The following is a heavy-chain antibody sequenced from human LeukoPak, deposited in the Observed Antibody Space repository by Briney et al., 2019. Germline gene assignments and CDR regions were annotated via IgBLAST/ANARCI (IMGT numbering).Heavy chain of an antibody. V-gene: IGHV4-59*08. CDR1: GGSISTYY. Sequence: SETLSLTCTVPGGSISTYYWSWIRQPPGKGLEWIAYIYYSGATRYNPSLKSRVTISVDTSKNQFSLKLSSVTAADTAVYYCAGQNSYFDSWGQGTLVTVSS. D-gene: IGHD1-7*01. CDR2: IYYSGAT. J-gene: IGHJ4*02. CDR3: AGQNSYFDS.